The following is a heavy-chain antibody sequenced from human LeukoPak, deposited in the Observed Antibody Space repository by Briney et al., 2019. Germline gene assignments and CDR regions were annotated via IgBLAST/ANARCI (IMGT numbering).Heavy chain of an antibody. V-gene: IGHV3-66*01. Sequence: GGSLGLSCAASGFTVSSNYMSWVRQAPGKGLEWVSVIYSGGSTYYADSVKGRFTISRDNSKNTLYLQMNSLRAEDTAVYYCARDYSHSSGYYFWGQGTLVTVSS. D-gene: IGHD3-22*01. J-gene: IGHJ4*02. CDR2: IYSGGST. CDR3: ARDYSHSSGYYF. CDR1: GFTVSSNY.